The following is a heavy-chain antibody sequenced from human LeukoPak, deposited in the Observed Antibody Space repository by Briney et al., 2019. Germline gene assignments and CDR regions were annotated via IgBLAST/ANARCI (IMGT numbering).Heavy chain of an antibody. J-gene: IGHJ5*02. D-gene: IGHD4-17*01. Sequence: ASVKVSCKASGYTFTGYYIHWVRQATGQGLEWMGWMNPNSGNAGYTQKFQGRVTMTRNTSISTAYMELSSLRSEDTAVYYCARVHYGDSRFDPWGQGTLVTVSS. V-gene: IGHV1-8*02. CDR2: MNPNSGNA. CDR3: ARVHYGDSRFDP. CDR1: GYTFTGYY.